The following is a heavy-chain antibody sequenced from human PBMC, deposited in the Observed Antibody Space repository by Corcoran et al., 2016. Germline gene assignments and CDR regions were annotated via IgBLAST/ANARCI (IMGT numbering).Heavy chain of an antibody. V-gene: IGHV1-8*01. J-gene: IGHJ5*02. CDR2: MNPNSGNT. CDR3: ARAKADYRYSSGWYLDWLDP. Sequence: QVQLVQSGAEVKKPGASVKVSCKASGYTFTSYDINWVRQATGQGLEWMGWMNPNSGNTGYAQKFQGRVTMTRNTSISTAYMELSSLRSEDTAAYYCARAKADYRYSSGWYLDWLDPWGQGTRVTVSS. CDR1: GYTFTSYD. D-gene: IGHD6-19*01.